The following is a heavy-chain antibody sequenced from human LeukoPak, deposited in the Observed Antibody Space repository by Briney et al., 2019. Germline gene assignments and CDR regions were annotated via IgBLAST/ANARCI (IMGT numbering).Heavy chain of an antibody. Sequence: PGGSLRLSCAASGFPFSASAMTWVRQAPGKGLEWVSHILSTGTTYYADSVRGRFTISRDNSKNTLYLLMTSLRADDTAVYYCATVNYDYGDPVGWFDPWGQGTLVTVSS. J-gene: IGHJ5*02. CDR3: ATVNYDYGDPVGWFDP. CDR1: GFPFSASA. V-gene: IGHV3-23*01. D-gene: IGHD4-17*01. CDR2: ILSTGTT.